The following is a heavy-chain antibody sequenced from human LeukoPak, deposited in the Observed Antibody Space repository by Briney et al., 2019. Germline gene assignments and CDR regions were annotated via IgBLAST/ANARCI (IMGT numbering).Heavy chain of an antibody. CDR1: GVTFSSYS. CDR3: ASDSFSVLLWFGELFGYFDY. CDR2: ISYDGSNK. D-gene: IGHD3-10*01. J-gene: IGHJ4*02. Sequence: GGSLRLSCAASGVTFSSYSMHWGRQAPGKGVEWVAGISYDGSNKYYADSVKGRFTISRDHSKNTLYLQMNSLRAEDTAVYYCASDSFSVLLWFGELFGYFDYWGQGTLVTVSS. V-gene: IGHV3-30-3*01.